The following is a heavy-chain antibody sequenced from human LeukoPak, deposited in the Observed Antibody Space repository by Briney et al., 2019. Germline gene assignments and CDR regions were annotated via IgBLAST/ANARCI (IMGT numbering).Heavy chain of an antibody. Sequence: SETLSLTCTVSGGSINRSSYFWGWIRLPPGKGLEWIGNIYYSGSTHYNPSLKSRVTISVDTSKNQFSLKLSSVTAADTAVYYCARGGGYCSGGSCYKLYYFDYWGQGTLVTVSS. V-gene: IGHV4-39*07. D-gene: IGHD2-15*01. J-gene: IGHJ4*02. CDR3: ARGGGYCSGGSCYKLYYFDY. CDR2: IYYSGST. CDR1: GGSINRSSYF.